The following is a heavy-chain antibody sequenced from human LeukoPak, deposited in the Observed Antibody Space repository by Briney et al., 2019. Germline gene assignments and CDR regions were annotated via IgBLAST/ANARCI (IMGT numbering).Heavy chain of an antibody. CDR1: GYTFTSYY. CDR3: ARGVADRHGYNYNYFDY. D-gene: IGHD5-24*01. CDR2: INPSGGST. Sequence: ASVKVSCKASGYTFTSYYMYWVRQAPGQGLEWMGIINPSGGSTNNAQKFQGRVTMTRDTSTSTVYMELSSLGSEDTAVYYCARGVADRHGYNYNYFDYWGQGTLVTVSS. J-gene: IGHJ4*02. V-gene: IGHV1-46*01.